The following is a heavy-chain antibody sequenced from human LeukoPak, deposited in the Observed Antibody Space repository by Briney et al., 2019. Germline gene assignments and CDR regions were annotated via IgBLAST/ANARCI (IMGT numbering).Heavy chain of an antibody. CDR3: ARQSLRRYSSSWWDY. V-gene: IGHV4-39*01. J-gene: IGHJ4*02. CDR2: IYYSGST. D-gene: IGHD6-13*01. Sequence: SETLSLTCTVSGGSISSSSYYWGWIRQPPGKGPEWIGSIYYSGSTYYNPSLKSRVTISVDTSKNQFSLKLSSVTAADTAVYYCARQSLRRYSSSWWDYWGQGTLVTVSS. CDR1: GGSISSSSYY.